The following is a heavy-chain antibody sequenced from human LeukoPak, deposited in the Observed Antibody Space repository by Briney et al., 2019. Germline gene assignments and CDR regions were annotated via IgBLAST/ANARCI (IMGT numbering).Heavy chain of an antibody. Sequence: PGGSLRLSCAASGFTFSSYAMSWVRQAPGEGLEWVSAISGSGGSTYYADSVKGRFTISRDSSKNTLYLQMNSLRAEDTAVYYCASFPGSGSYVDYWGQGTLVTVSS. V-gene: IGHV3-23*01. CDR1: GFTFSSYA. J-gene: IGHJ4*02. CDR3: ASFPGSGSYVDY. CDR2: ISGSGGST. D-gene: IGHD3-10*01.